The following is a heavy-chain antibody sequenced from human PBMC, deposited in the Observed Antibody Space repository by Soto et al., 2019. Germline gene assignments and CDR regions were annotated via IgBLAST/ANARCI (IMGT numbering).Heavy chain of an antibody. Sequence: SLRLSCVASGFIFSDYAMHWARQAPGKGLEWVALISPAGTNQYYADSAKGRFTISRDNSKNTLYLQMNSLRPEDTGLYYCARENSRISPRLFQHWGHGTLVTVSS. CDR3: ARENSRISPRLFQH. D-gene: IGHD6-6*01. J-gene: IGHJ1*01. V-gene: IGHV3-30-3*01. CDR1: GFIFSDYA. CDR2: ISPAGTNQ.